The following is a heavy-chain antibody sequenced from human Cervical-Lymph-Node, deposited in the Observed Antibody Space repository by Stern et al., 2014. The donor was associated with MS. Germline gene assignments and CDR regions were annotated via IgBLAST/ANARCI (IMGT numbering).Heavy chain of an antibody. J-gene: IGHJ6*02. V-gene: IGHV1-46*01. Sequence: VQLVESGAEVKKPGASVKVSCKASGYTFTSYYMHWVRQAPGQGLEWMGIIKPSGGSTSYAQKFQGRVTMTRDTSTSTVYMELSSLRSEDTAVYYCARAPARPIYYYYGMDVWGQGTTVTVSS. CDR3: ARAPARPIYYYYGMDV. CDR2: IKPSGGST. CDR1: GYTFTSYY. D-gene: IGHD6-6*01.